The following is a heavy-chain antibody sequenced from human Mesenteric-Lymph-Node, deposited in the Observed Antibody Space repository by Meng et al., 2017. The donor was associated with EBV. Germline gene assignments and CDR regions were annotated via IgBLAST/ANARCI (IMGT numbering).Heavy chain of an antibody. CDR2: INHSGST. D-gene: IGHD3-22*01. J-gene: IGHJ4*02. CDR1: GGSFSGYY. V-gene: IGHV4-34*01. CDR3: ARYSASSGYYND. Sequence: VQLQQWGAGLLKPSETLSLTCAVNGGSFSGYYWSWIRQPPGKGLEWIGEINHSGSTNYNPSLKSRVTISVDTSKNQFSLQLSSVTAADTAVYYCARYSASSGYYNDWGQGTLVTVSS.